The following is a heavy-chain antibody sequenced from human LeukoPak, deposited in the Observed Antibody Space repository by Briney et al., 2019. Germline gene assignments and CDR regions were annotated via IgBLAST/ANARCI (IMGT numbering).Heavy chain of an antibody. V-gene: IGHV1-18*01. CDR3: ARGAYCGGDCYQRSLDY. Sequence: GASVTVSFKASGYTFTNYGISWVRQAPGQGLAWMGWISAYNGNTNYAQKLQDRVTMTTDTSTSTAYMEVRSLRSDDTAVYYCARGAYCGGDCYQRSLDYWGQGALVTVSS. D-gene: IGHD2-21*02. CDR2: ISAYNGNT. CDR1: GYTFTNYG. J-gene: IGHJ4*02.